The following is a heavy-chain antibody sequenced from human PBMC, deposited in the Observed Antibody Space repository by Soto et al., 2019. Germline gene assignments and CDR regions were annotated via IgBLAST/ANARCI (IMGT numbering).Heavy chain of an antibody. V-gene: IGHV3-21*01. D-gene: IGHD2-2*01. CDR3: ARDGRSSTSRYYYYYGMDV. Sequence: PGGSLRLSCAASGFTFSSYSMNWVRQAPGKGLEWVSSISSSSSYIYYADSVKGRFTISRDNAKNSLYLQMNSLRAEDTAVNYCARDGRSSTSRYYYYYGMDVWGQGTTVTVSS. CDR2: ISSSSSYI. CDR1: GFTFSSYS. J-gene: IGHJ6*02.